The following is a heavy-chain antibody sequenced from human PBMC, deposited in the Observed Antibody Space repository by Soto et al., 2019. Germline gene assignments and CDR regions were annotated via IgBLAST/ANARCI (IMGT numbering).Heavy chain of an antibody. CDR2: IDWDDDK. J-gene: IGHJ4*02. V-gene: IGHV2-70*01. CDR1: GFSLSTSGMC. D-gene: IGHD3-22*01. Sequence: SGPTLVKPTQPLTLTCTFSGFSLSTSGMCVSWIRQPPGKALEWLALIDWDDDKYYSTSLKTRLTISKDTSKNQVVLTMTNMDPVDTATYYCARIIYDSSGYYSGIDYWGQGTLVTVSS. CDR3: ARIIYDSSGYYSGIDY.